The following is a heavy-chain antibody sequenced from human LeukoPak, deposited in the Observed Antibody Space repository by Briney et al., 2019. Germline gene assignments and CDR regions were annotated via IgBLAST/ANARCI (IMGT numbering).Heavy chain of an antibody. CDR3: ANQEYYYVSSGYLAVHY. V-gene: IGHV3-23*01. CDR2: ISGSGGST. D-gene: IGHD3-22*01. CDR1: GFTFSSYA. J-gene: IGHJ4*02. Sequence: VGSLRLSCAASGFTFSSYAMSWVRQAPGKGLEWVSAISGSGGSTYYADSVKGRFTISGDNSKNTLYLQMNSLRAQDTAVYYCANQEYYYVSSGYLAVHYWAQGTLVTVSS.